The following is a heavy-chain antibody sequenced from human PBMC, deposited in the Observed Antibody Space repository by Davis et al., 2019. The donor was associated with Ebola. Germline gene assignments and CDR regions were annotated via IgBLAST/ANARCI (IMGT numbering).Heavy chain of an antibody. Sequence: SETLSLTCTVSGGSISSGGYYWSWIRQHPGRGLEWIGYIYYSGSTYYNPSLKSRVTISVDTSKNQFSLKLSSVTAADTAVYYCARDRVRFDPERYYYYGMDVWGQGTTVTVSS. CDR3: ARDRVRFDPERYYYYGMDV. J-gene: IGHJ6*02. V-gene: IGHV4-31*03. CDR1: GGSISSGGYY. D-gene: IGHD3-3*01. CDR2: IYYSGST.